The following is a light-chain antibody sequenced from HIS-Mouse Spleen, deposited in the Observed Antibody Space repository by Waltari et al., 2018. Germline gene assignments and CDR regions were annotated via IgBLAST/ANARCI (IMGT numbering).Light chain of an antibody. V-gene: IGKV2-30*02. Sequence: DVVMTQSPLSLPVTLGQPASISCRSSQSLVHSDGNTYLNWFQQRPGKSPRRLIYKVSNRDSGVPDRFGGSGSGTDFTLKISRVEAEDVGVYYCMQGTHWPPYTFGQGTKLEIK. CDR3: MQGTHWPPYT. J-gene: IGKJ2*01. CDR2: KVS. CDR1: QSLVHSDGNTY.